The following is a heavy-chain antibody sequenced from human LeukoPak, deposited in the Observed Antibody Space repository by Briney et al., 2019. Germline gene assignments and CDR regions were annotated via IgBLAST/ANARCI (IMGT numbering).Heavy chain of an antibody. J-gene: IGHJ6*03. CDR2: IYTSGST. CDR3: ARAGNPYTGYSSSWYYYYYMDV. V-gene: IGHV4-4*07. CDR1: GGSISSYY. D-gene: IGHD6-13*01. Sequence: PSETLSLTCTVSGGSISSYYWSWIRQTAGKGLEWIGRIYTSGSTNYNPSLKSRVTMSVDTSKNQFSLKLSSVTAADTAVYYCARAGNPYTGYSSSWYYYYYMDVWGKGTTVTVSS.